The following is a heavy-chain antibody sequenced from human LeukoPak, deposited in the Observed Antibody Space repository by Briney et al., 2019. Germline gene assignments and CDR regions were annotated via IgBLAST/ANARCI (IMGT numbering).Heavy chain of an antibody. D-gene: IGHD6-19*01. CDR3: ARDRVGSRWPRPWYFEF. J-gene: IGHJ1*01. Sequence: ASVKVSCKPSGYTFTGYYLHWVRQAPGQGLEWTGWINPNTGATIYAEKFQGRVTMTRDTSIDTAYMAMRSLRSDDTAVYYCARDRVGSRWPRPWYFEFWGQGTLITVSS. V-gene: IGHV1-2*02. CDR1: GYTFTGYY. CDR2: INPNTGAT.